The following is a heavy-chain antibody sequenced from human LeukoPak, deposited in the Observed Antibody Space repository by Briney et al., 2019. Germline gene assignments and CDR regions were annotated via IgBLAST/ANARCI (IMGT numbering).Heavy chain of an antibody. CDR3: AKDPKYSSSWLYFDY. CDR2: IRYDGSNK. J-gene: IGHJ4*02. Sequence: GGSLRLSCAASGFTFSSYGMHWVRQAPGKGLEWVAFIRYDGSNKYYADSVKGRFTISRDNSKNTLYLQMNSLRAEDTAVYYCAKDPKYSSSWLYFDYWGQGTLVTVSS. D-gene: IGHD6-13*01. CDR1: GFTFSSYG. V-gene: IGHV3-30*02.